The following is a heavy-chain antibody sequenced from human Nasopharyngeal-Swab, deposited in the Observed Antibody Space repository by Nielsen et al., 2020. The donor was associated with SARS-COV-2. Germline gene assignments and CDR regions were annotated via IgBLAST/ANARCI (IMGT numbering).Heavy chain of an antibody. Sequence: WIRQPPGKGLEWVSGISGSGGSTSYADSVKGRFTISRDNSKSTLYVQMNSLRAEDTAVYYCAKGGYCSSTSCKDFFDYWGQGTLVTVSS. D-gene: IGHD2-2*01. V-gene: IGHV3-23*01. J-gene: IGHJ4*02. CDR2: ISGSGGST. CDR3: AKGGYCSSTSCKDFFDY.